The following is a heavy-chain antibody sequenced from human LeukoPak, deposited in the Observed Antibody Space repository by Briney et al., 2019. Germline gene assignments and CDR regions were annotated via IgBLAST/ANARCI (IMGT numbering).Heavy chain of an antibody. CDR3: ARVGDSSGYYQYYFDY. CDR1: GGSISSSSYY. J-gene: IGHJ4*02. Sequence: PSETLSLTCTVSGGSISSSSYYWGWIRQPPGKGLEWIGSIYYSGSTYYNPSLKSRVTISVDTSKNQFSLKLSSVTAADTAVYYCARVGDSSGYYQYYFDYWGQGTLVIVSS. V-gene: IGHV4-39*07. D-gene: IGHD3-22*01. CDR2: IYYSGST.